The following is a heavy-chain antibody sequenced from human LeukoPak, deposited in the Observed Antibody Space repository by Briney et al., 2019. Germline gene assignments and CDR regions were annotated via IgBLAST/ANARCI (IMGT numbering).Heavy chain of an antibody. D-gene: IGHD3-3*01. Sequence: SCKASGGTFSSYAMSWVRQAPGKGLEWVSAISGSGGDTYYADSVKGRFTISRDNSKNTLYLQMNSLRAEDTAVYYCAKEGFLGWLLCDYWGQGTPVTVSS. J-gene: IGHJ4*02. CDR3: AKEGFLGWLLCDY. CDR2: ISGSGGDT. CDR1: GGTFSSYA. V-gene: IGHV3-23*01.